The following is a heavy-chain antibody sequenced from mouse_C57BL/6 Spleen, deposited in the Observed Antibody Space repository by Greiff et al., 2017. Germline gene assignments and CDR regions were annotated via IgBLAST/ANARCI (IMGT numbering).Heavy chain of an antibody. D-gene: IGHD2-5*01. CDR3: TAHYYSKRRVAY. CDR2: IRSGGDYI. J-gene: IGHJ3*01. V-gene: IGHV5-9-1*02. CDR1: GFTFSSYA. Sequence: EVQLMESGEGLVKPGGSLKLSCAASGFTFSSYAMSWVRQTPEKRLEWVAYIRSGGDYIYYAETVKGRFTISRDNARNTLYLQMSSLKSADTAMYDCTAHYYSKRRVAYWGQGTRVTVSA.